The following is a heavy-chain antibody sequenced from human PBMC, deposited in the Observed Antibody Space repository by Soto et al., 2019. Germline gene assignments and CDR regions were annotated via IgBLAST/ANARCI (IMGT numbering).Heavy chain of an antibody. V-gene: IGHV4-38-2*02. CDR2: IYHSGST. D-gene: IGHD2-15*01. CDR3: ARVVVVAATLGVFDY. Sequence: GSLRLSCTVSGYSISSGYYWGWIRQPPGKGLEWIGSIYHSGSTYYNPSLKSRVTISVDTSKNQFSLKLSSVTAADTAVYYCARVVVVAATLGVFDYWGQGTLVTVSS. J-gene: IGHJ4*02. CDR1: GYSISSGYY.